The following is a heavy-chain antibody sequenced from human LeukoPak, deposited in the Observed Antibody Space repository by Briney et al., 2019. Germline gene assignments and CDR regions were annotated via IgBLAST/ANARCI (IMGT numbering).Heavy chain of an antibody. CDR2: IWYDRSNK. CDR3: AKDGGYCTNGVCYLLYTPYYYYYGMDV. D-gene: IGHD2-8*01. J-gene: IGHJ6*02. V-gene: IGHV3-33*06. CDR1: GFTFSISG. Sequence: GGSLRLSCAASGFTFSISGMHWVRQAPGKGLEWVALIWYDRSNKYYADSVKDRFTISRDNSKNTLYLQMNSLRAEDTAVYYCAKDGGYCTNGVCYLLYTPYYYYYGMDVWGQGTTVTVSS.